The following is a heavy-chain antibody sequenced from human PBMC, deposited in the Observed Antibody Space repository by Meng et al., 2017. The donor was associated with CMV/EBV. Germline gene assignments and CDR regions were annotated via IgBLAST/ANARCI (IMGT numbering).Heavy chain of an antibody. CDR2: MNPSSGNT. Sequence: ASVKVSCKASGYTFTSYDINWVRQATGQGLEWMGWMNPSSGNTGYAQKFQGRVTMTRNTSISTAYMELSSLRSEDTAVYYCAINDYSNYYYYYGMDVWGQGTTVTVSS. D-gene: IGHD4-11*01. J-gene: IGHJ6*02. CDR3: AINDYSNYYYYYGMDV. CDR1: GYTFTSYD. V-gene: IGHV1-8*01.